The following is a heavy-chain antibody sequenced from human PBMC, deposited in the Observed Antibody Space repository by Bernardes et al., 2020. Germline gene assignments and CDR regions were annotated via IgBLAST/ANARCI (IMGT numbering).Heavy chain of an antibody. Sequence: GGSLRLSCAASGFTFYSYAMTWVRQAPGRGLEWVSVISDSGSDTFYADSVKGRFIISRDNSKNLVYLQMNSLRAEDTDVYYCAKGIFGPPTRYFDPWGQGTLVTVSS. CDR1: GFTFYSYA. V-gene: IGHV3-23*01. CDR3: AKGIFGPPTRYFDP. D-gene: IGHD3-3*01. CDR2: ISDSGSDT. J-gene: IGHJ5*02.